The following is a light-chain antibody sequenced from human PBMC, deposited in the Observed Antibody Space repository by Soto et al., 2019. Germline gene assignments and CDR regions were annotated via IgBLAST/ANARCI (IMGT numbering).Light chain of an antibody. CDR1: QSLLHITGETF. V-gene: IGKV2-29*03. Sequence: DVVMTQTPLSLSVAPGQPASISCKSSQSLLHITGETFLFWYLQQPGQSHQLLIYEVYTRVSGVQDRFSGSGSGTDFTLEIRRVETDDVGIYYCXQRTQLPPTFGQGTRLEIK. CDR3: XQRTQLPPT. CDR2: EVY. J-gene: IGKJ5*01.